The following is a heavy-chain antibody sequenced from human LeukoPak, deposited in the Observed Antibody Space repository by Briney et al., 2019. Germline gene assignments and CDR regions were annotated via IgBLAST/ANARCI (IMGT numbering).Heavy chain of an antibody. CDR3: ARTVNYYDSSGYFY. J-gene: IGHJ4*02. V-gene: IGHV4-59*08. Sequence: SETLSLTCTVSGGSISSYYWSWIRQPPGKGLEWIGYIYYSGSTNYNPSLKSRVTISVDTSKNQFSLKLSSVTAADTAVYYCARTVNYYDSSGYFYWGQGTLVTVSS. CDR1: GGSISSYY. D-gene: IGHD3-22*01. CDR2: IYYSGST.